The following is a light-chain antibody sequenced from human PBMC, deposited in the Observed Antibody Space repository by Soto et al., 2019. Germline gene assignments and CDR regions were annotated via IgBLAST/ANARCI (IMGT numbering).Light chain of an antibody. Sequence: DIQMTQSPSSLSASVGDRVTSTCQASQDISNYLNWYQQKPGKAPKLLIYDASNLETGAPSRFSGSGSGTDFTFTISSLQPEDIATYYCQQCDKLPLTFGGGANVDIK. CDR1: QDISNY. CDR2: DAS. CDR3: QQCDKLPLT. V-gene: IGKV1-33*01. J-gene: IGKJ4*01.